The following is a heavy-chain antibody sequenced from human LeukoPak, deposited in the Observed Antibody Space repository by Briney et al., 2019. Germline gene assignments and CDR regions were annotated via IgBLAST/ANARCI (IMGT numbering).Heavy chain of an antibody. CDR3: ARDPYDSSGYPMGY. CDR1: GFTFSSYA. CDR2: ISYDGCNK. Sequence: GGSLRLSCAASGFTFSSYAMHWVRQAPGKGLEWVAGISYDGCNKYYADSVKGRFTISRDNSKNTLYLQMNSLRAEDTAVYYCARDPYDSSGYPMGYWGQGTLVTVSP. V-gene: IGHV3-30-3*01. D-gene: IGHD3-22*01. J-gene: IGHJ4*02.